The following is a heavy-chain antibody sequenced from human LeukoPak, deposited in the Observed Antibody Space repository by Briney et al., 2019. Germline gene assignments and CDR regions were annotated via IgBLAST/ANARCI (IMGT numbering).Heavy chain of an antibody. D-gene: IGHD3-10*01. Sequence: PGGSLRLSCAASGFTFTSYEMNSVPQAPGKRLERGSYISSSGSTIYYAVSVKGRFTIYRDNAKHSLYLQMNSLIAEDTAVYYCASFILWFGGAIDYWGQGTLVTVSS. CDR3: ASFILWFGGAIDY. V-gene: IGHV3-48*03. J-gene: IGHJ4*02. CDR2: ISSSGSTI. CDR1: GFTFTSYE.